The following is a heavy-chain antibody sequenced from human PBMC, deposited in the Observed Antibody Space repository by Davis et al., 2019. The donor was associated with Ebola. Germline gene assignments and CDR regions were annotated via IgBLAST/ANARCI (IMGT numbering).Heavy chain of an antibody. CDR3: AKDGYCSGGSCSGDAFDI. V-gene: IGHV3-30*18. Sequence: GESLKISCAASGFTFDDYGMSWVRQAPGKGLEWVAVISYDGSNKYYADSVKGRFTISRDNSKNTLYLQMNSLRAEDTAVYYCAKDGYCSGGSCSGDAFDIWGQGTMVTVSS. CDR1: GFTFDDYG. CDR2: ISYDGSNK. D-gene: IGHD2-15*01. J-gene: IGHJ3*02.